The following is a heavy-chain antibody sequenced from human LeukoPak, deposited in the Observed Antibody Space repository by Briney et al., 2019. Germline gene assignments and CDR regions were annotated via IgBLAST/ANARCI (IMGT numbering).Heavy chain of an antibody. CDR1: GFTFSSYA. Sequence: GGSLRLSCAASGFTFSSYAMSWVRQTPGKGLEWVSAISGTGGSTYYADSVKGRFTISRDTSKNTMYLQIKSLRAEDTAVYYCAKDFYDSSGSRYDYWGQGTLVTVSS. V-gene: IGHV3-23*01. D-gene: IGHD3-22*01. CDR2: ISGTGGST. CDR3: AKDFYDSSGSRYDY. J-gene: IGHJ4*02.